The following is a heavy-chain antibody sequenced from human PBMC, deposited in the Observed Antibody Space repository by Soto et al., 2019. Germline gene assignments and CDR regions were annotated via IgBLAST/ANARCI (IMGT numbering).Heavy chain of an antibody. CDR3: AKAHGVHCGGDCYSGAFDY. J-gene: IGHJ4*02. CDR1: GFTFSSYG. V-gene: IGHV3-30*18. CDR2: ISYDGSNK. D-gene: IGHD2-21*02. Sequence: WGSLRLSCAASGFTFSSYGMHWVRQAPGKGLEWVAVISYDGSNKYYADSVKGRFTISRDNSKNTLYLQMNSLRAEDTAVYYCAKAHGVHCGGDCYSGAFDYWGQGTLVTVSS.